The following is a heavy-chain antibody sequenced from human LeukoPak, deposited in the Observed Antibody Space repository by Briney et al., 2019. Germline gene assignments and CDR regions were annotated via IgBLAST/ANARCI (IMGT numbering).Heavy chain of an antibody. J-gene: IGHJ3*01. CDR1: GDSIITYY. D-gene: IGHD5-24*01. CDR3: ARHADGYNSGFLDF. V-gene: IGHV4-59*08. Sequence: SETLSLTCTVSGDSIITYYWSWIRQSPGKGLEWIGYIHYSGNAISNPSLKSRVTISVDTSKNQFSLQLRSVTAEDTAVYFCARHADGYNSGFLDFWGQGTMVTVSS. CDR2: IHYSGNA.